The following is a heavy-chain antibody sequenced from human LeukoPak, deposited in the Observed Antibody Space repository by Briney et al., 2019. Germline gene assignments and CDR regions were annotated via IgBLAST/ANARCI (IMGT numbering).Heavy chain of an antibody. CDR3: ARGYSGCFHY. CDR1: GYTFTVYA. J-gene: IGHJ4*02. D-gene: IGHD1-26*01. V-gene: IGHV1-3*04. CDR2: INTGSGNT. Sequence: ASVNVSCTASGYTFTVYALHWVRQAPGQGLEWMGWINTGSGNTKYSQRFQDRVTITMDTSASTVYMEMNDLGSEDTAVYYCARGYSGCFHYWGQGALVTVSS.